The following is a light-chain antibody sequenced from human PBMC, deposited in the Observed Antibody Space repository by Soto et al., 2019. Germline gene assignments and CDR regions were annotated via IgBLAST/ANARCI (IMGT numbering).Light chain of an antibody. CDR3: QQYNTFSFT. V-gene: IGKV1-5*03. CDR1: QTINSW. J-gene: IGKJ3*01. Sequence: DIRMTQSPSTLSASVGDRVTITCRASQTINSWLAWYQQKPGKAPKLLIYRASTLQSGVPSRFSGSGSGTEFTLTISSLQPDDFATYYCQQYNTFSFTFGPGTKVDIE. CDR2: RAS.